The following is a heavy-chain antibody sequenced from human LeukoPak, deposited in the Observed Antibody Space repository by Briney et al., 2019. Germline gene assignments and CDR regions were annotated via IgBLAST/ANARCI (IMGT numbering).Heavy chain of an antibody. V-gene: IGHV3-33*01. CDR3: ASERSGSYYNGNDY. Sequence: GGSLRLSCAASGFTFSSYGMRWVRQAPGKGLEWVAVIWYDGSNKYYADSVKGRFTISRDNSKNTLYLQMDSLRAEDTAVYYCASERSGSYYNGNDYWGQGTLVTVSS. CDR1: GFTFSSYG. D-gene: IGHD3-10*01. CDR2: IWYDGSNK. J-gene: IGHJ4*02.